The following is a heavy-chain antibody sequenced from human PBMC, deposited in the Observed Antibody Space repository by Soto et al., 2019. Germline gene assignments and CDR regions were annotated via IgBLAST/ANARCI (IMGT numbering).Heavy chain of an antibody. J-gene: IGHJ4*02. CDR3: ARGKLSDYVWGSYRYHFDY. CDR2: INHSGST. CDR1: GGSFSGYY. V-gene: IGHV4-34*01. Sequence: ASETLSLTCAVYGGSFSGYYWSWIRQPPGKGLEWIGEINHSGSTNYNPSLKSRVTISVDTFKNQFSLKLSSVTAADTAVYYCARGKLSDYVWGSYRYHFDYWGQGTVVTVSS. D-gene: IGHD3-16*02.